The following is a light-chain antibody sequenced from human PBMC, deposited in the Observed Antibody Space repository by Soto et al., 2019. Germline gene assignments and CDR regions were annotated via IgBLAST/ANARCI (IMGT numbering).Light chain of an antibody. V-gene: IGKV3-20*01. CDR3: QQHGSSPLT. CDR2: GAS. CDR1: QSVSSNY. Sequence: EIVLTQSPGTLSLSPGERATLSCRASQSVSSNYLAWYQQKPGQAPRLLIYGASSRATGIPDRFSGSGSGTDFTLTISRLEPADFAVYYCQQHGSSPLTFGPGTKVDIK. J-gene: IGKJ3*01.